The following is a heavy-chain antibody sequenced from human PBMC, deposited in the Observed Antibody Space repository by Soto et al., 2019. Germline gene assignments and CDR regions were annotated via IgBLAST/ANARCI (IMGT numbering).Heavy chain of an antibody. CDR2: ISGSGGST. Sequence: GGSLRLSCSASGVTFRSYAMSWVRQAPGKGLEWVSAISGSGGSTYYADSVKGRFTISRDNSKNTLYLQMNSLRAEDTAVYYCANAARGIAAAGPDYWGQGTLATVSS. J-gene: IGHJ4*02. V-gene: IGHV3-23*01. D-gene: IGHD6-13*01. CDR1: GVTFRSYA. CDR3: ANAARGIAAAGPDY.